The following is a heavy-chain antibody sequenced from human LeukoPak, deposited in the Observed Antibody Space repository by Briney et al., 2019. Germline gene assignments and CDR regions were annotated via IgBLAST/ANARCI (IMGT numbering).Heavy chain of an antibody. Sequence: PGGSLRLSCAASGFTFSSYAMSWVRQAPGRGLEWVSAISGSGGSTYCADSVKGRFTISRDNSKNTLYLQMNSLRAEDTAVYYCAKDLDIVATITGNWGQGTLVTVSS. CDR1: GFTFSSYA. V-gene: IGHV3-23*01. J-gene: IGHJ4*02. CDR3: AKDLDIVATITGN. CDR2: ISGSGGST. D-gene: IGHD5-12*01.